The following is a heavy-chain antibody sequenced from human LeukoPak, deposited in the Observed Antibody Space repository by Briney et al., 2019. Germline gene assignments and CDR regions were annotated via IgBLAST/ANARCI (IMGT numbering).Heavy chain of an antibody. CDR3: AHRLRDAFDI. CDR1: GYTFSDYY. J-gene: IGHJ3*02. Sequence: ASVKVSCKASGYTFSDYYMHWVRQAPGQGPEWMGWINTNTGNPTYAQGFTGRFVFSLDTSVSTAYLQISSLKAEDTAVYYCAHRLRDAFDIWGQGTMVTVSS. CDR2: INTNTGNP. V-gene: IGHV7-4-1*02. D-gene: IGHD4-17*01.